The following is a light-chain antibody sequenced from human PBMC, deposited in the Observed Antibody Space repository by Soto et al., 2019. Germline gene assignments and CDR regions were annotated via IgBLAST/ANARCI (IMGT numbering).Light chain of an antibody. CDR1: QSITNY. Sequence: EIVLTQSPATLYLSPGERATLSCRASQSITNYLAWYQQIPGQAPRLLIYDASNRATGIPARFSGSGSGTDFTLTISRLEPEDFAVYYCQQYGSSPQITFGQGTRLEIK. J-gene: IGKJ5*01. CDR3: QQYGSSPQIT. V-gene: IGKV3-20*01. CDR2: DAS.